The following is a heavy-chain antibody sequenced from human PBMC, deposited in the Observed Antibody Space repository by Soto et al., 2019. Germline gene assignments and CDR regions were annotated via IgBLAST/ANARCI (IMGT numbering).Heavy chain of an antibody. V-gene: IGHV1-18*01. J-gene: IGHJ4*02. CDR3: ARDEPITIFGVAEPPLADY. Sequence: GASVKVSCKASGYTFTSCGISWVRQAPGQGLEWMGWISAYNGNTNYAQKLQGRVTMTTDTSTSTAYMELRSLRSDDTAVYYCARDEPITIFGVAEPPLADYWGQGTLVTVSS. CDR2: ISAYNGNT. D-gene: IGHD3-3*01. CDR1: GYTFTSCG.